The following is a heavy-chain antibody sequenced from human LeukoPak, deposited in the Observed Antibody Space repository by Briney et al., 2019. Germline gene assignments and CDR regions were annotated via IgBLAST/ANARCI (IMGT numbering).Heavy chain of an antibody. Sequence: SETLSLTCTVSGGSISSYYWSWIRQPPGKGLEWIGYIYYSGSTNYNPSLKSRVTISVDTSKNQFSLKLSSVTAADTAMYYCARQSGDYSYYYYMDVWGKGTTVTISS. V-gene: IGHV4-59*01. CDR1: GGSISSYY. CDR3: ARQSGDYSYYYYMDV. D-gene: IGHD2-21*02. J-gene: IGHJ6*03. CDR2: IYYSGST.